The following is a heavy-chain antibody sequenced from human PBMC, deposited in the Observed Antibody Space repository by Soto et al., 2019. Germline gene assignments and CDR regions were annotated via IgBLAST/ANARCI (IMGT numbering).Heavy chain of an antibody. D-gene: IGHD3-10*01. V-gene: IGHV2-5*02. J-gene: IGHJ4*02. CDR1: GFSVTTHGVG. Sequence: QITLKESGPTPVQPTQTLTLTCSLSGFSVTTHGVGVGWIRPPPGKALGWLAVVYWDDDNRYRPSLKSRVTFPRDIPNKQVVYTMAKTDPVDPATYYCAHKVTADMNTRVFHSLGQGTLVTVS. CDR2: VYWDDDN. CDR3: AHKVTADMNTRVFHS.